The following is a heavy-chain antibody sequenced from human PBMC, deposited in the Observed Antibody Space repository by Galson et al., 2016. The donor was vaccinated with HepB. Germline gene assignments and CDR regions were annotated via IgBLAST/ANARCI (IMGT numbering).Heavy chain of an antibody. Sequence: SLRLSCAASGSTFSNYWMHWVRQAPGKGLVWVSHITIDGSTTTYADSVKGRFTISRDNAKNTLYSQMNSLRAEDTAVYYCARDLWRGGRIDYWGQGTLVTVSS. D-gene: IGHD4-23*01. J-gene: IGHJ4*02. V-gene: IGHV3-74*01. CDR2: ITIDGSTT. CDR3: ARDLWRGGRIDY. CDR1: GSTFSNYW.